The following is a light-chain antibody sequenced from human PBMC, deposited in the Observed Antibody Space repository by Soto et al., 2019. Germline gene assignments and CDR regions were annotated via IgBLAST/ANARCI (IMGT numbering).Light chain of an antibody. Sequence: QSVLTQARAVSGCPGQSVTISCTGTASDVGGYSYVSWYQQHPGKVPKLIIYDVSKWPSGVPDRFSGSKSGNTASLTISGLQAEDEGDYYCCSYAGSYTFVFGTGTRSPS. J-gene: IGLJ1*01. CDR3: CSYAGSYTFV. V-gene: IGLV2-11*01. CDR2: DVS. CDR1: ASDVGGYSY.